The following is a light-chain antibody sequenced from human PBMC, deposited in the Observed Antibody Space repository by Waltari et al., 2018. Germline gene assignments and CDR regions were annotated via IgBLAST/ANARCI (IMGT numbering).Light chain of an antibody. J-gene: IGLJ2*01. CDR1: SSDVGGHTH. CDR2: NVT. CDR3: SSYTRSSALV. Sequence: QSALTQPASVSGSPGQSITISCTGTSSDVGGHTHVSWYQHPPDKAPKLMIYNVTVRPSGVANRFSGSKSGNTASLIISALQAEDEADYFCSSYTRSSALVFGGGTKLTVL. V-gene: IGLV2-14*03.